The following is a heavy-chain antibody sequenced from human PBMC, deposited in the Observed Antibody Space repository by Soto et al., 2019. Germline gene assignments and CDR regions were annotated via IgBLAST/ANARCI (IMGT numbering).Heavy chain of an antibody. Sequence: GGSLRLSCAASGFTFSDYYMSWIRQAPGKGLEWVSYISSSGSTIYYADSVKGRFTISRDNAKNSLYLQMNSLRAEDTAVYYCARSSPGWELLPWFDPWGQGTLVTVSS. CDR3: ARSSPGWELLPWFDP. V-gene: IGHV3-11*01. J-gene: IGHJ5*02. CDR2: ISSSGSTI. D-gene: IGHD1-26*01. CDR1: GFTFSDYY.